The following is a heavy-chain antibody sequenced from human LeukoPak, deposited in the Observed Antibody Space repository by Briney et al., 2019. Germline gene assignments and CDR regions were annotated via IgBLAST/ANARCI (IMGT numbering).Heavy chain of an antibody. V-gene: IGHV6-1*01. J-gene: IGHJ5*02. Sequence: SQTLSLTCAISGDSVSSNSVTWNWIRQSPSRGLEWLGRTYYRSTWYNDYAVSVRGRVTVNPDTSKNQFSLHLNSVTPEDTAVYYCARGLTQYDCFDPWGQGILVTVSS. CDR3: ARGLTQYDCFDP. D-gene: IGHD2-21*02. CDR2: TYYRSTWYN. CDR1: GDSVSSNSVT.